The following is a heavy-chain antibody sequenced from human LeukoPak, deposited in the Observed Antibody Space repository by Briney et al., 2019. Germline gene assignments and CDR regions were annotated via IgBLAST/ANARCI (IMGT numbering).Heavy chain of an antibody. CDR2: IYYSGST. CDR3: ARGQNEIFDY. CDR1: DGSISSGGYY. V-gene: IGHV4-31*03. J-gene: IGHJ4*02. D-gene: IGHD1-1*01. Sequence: SQTLSLTCTVSDGSISSGGYYWSWIRQHPGKGLEWIGYIYYSGSTYYNPSLKSRVTISVDTSKNQFSLKLSSVTAADTAVYYCARGQNEIFDYWGQGTLVTVSS.